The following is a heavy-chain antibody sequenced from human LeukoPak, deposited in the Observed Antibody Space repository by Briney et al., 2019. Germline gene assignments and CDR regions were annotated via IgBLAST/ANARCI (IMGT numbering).Heavy chain of an antibody. CDR1: GGTFSSYA. Sequence: ASVKVSCKASGGTFSSYAISWVRQAPGQGLEWMGGIIPIFGTANYAQKFTITADKSTSTAYMELSSLRSEDTAVYYCASTTSYYYDSSGYYPADYWGQGTLVTVSS. CDR3: ASTTSYYYDSSGYYPADY. J-gene: IGHJ4*02. CDR2: IIPIFGTA. V-gene: IGHV1-69*06. D-gene: IGHD3-22*01.